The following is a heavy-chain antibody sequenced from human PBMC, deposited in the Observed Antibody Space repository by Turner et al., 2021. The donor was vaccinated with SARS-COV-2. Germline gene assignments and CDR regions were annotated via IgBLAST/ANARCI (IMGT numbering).Heavy chain of an antibody. J-gene: IGHJ4*02. V-gene: IGHV3-30-3*01. D-gene: IGHD2-21*01. CDR1: GFTFSSYA. CDR2: ISYDGSNK. Sequence: QMQLVESGGGVVQPGRSLRLSCAASGFTFSSYAMHWVRQAPGKGLEWVAVISYDGSNKYYADSVKGRFTISRDNSKNTLYLQMNSLRAEDTAVYYCARDLGDEPDYWGQGTLVTVSS. CDR3: ARDLGDEPDY.